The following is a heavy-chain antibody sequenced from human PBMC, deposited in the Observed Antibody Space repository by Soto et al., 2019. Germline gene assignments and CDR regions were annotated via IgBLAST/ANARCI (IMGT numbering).Heavy chain of an antibody. D-gene: IGHD6-19*01. CDR2: TYYRSKWYN. J-gene: IGHJ6*02. Sequence: QTLSLTCAISGDSVSSNSAAWNWIRQSPSRGLEWLGRTYYRSKWYNDYAVSVKSRITINPSKNQFSLQLNSVTPEDTAVYYCARVVRSSGWYYYYYGMDVWGQGTTVTVSS. CDR3: ARVVRSSGWYYYYYGMDV. V-gene: IGHV6-1*01. CDR1: GDSVSSNSAA.